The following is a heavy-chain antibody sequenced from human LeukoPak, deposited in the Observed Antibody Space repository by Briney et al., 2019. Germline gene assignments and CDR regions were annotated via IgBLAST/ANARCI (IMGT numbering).Heavy chain of an antibody. CDR3: ASSPPYNGYSSGWDFDY. CDR2: ISSSSSYI. V-gene: IGHV3-21*01. Sequence: PGGSLRLSCAASGFTFSSYSMNWVRQAPGKGLEWVSSISSSSSYIYYADSVKGRFTISRDNAKNSLYLQMNSLRAEDTAVYYCASSPPYNGYSSGWDFDYWGQGTLVTVSS. CDR1: GFTFSSYS. J-gene: IGHJ4*02. D-gene: IGHD6-19*01.